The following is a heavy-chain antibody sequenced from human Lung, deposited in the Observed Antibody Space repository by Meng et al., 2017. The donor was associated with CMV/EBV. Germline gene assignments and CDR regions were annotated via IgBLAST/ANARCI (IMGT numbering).Heavy chain of an antibody. CDR1: GFTFSNYG. CDR3: AKDRGWELRLLVH. Sequence: GGSLRLSXAAGGFTFSNYGMHWVRQTPGKGLQWVAFIGHDGNKKFYTDSVRGRFTIDRDNSRNTLLLRMNSLRDEDTAVYYCAKDRGWELRLLVHWGQGALVTISS. V-gene: IGHV3-30*02. CDR2: IGHDGNKK. J-gene: IGHJ4*02. D-gene: IGHD1-26*01.